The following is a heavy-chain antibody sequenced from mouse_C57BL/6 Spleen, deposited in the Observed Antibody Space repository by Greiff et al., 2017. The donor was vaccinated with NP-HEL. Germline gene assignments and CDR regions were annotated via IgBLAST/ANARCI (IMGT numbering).Heavy chain of an antibody. V-gene: IGHV1-22*01. J-gene: IGHJ4*01. Sequence: EVKLQESGPELVKPGASVKMSCKASGYTFTDYNMHWVKQSHGKSLEWIGYINPNNGGTSYNQKFKGKATLTVNKSSSTAYMELRSLTSEDSAVYYCARTGLLHYYAMDYWGQGTSVTVSS. CDR1: GYTFTDYN. CDR2: INPNNGGT. CDR3: ARTGLLHYYAMDY.